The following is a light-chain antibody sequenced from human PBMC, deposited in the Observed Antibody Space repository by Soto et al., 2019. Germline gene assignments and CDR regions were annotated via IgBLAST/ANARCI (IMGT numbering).Light chain of an antibody. CDR3: QQRSNWPRT. CDR2: DAS. CDR1: QSVSSY. V-gene: IGKV3-11*01. J-gene: IGKJ5*01. Sequence: EIVLTQSPATLSLSPGERATLSCRASQSVSSYLAWYQQKPGQAPRLLIYDASNRATGIPARFSGSGSGTVFTRTISSLEPEDFAVYYCQQRSNWPRTFGQGTRLESK.